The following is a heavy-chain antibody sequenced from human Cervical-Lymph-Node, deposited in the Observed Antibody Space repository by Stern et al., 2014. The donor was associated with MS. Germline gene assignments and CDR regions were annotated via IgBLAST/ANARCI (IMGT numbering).Heavy chain of an antibody. V-gene: IGHV3-23*04. D-gene: IGHD3-9*01. CDR3: AKDARQYYFDS. J-gene: IGHJ4*02. CDR1: GFTFNDYA. Sequence: EVQLVESGGGLLQPGGSLRLSCAASGFTFNDYAMNWVRQAPGKGLEWVSAISGAGYSTYYADSVKGRFTISRDNSNNTLFLQMNSLRAEDTAVYYCAKDARQYYFDSWGQGTLVAVSS. CDR2: ISGAGYST.